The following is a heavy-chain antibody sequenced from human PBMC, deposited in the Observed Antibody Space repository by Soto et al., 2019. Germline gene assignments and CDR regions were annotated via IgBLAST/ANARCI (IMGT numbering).Heavy chain of an antibody. D-gene: IGHD2-15*01. V-gene: IGHV3-23*01. CDR3: AKDPGQTGTCSGGSCYSPPHY. CDR2: ISGSGGST. CDR1: GFTFSSYA. Sequence: GGSLRLSCAASGFTFSSYAMSWVRQAPGKGLEWVSAISGSGGSTYYADSVKGRFTISRDNSKNTLYLQMNSLRAEDTAVYYCAKDPGQTGTCSGGSCYSPPHYWGQGTLVTVSS. J-gene: IGHJ4*02.